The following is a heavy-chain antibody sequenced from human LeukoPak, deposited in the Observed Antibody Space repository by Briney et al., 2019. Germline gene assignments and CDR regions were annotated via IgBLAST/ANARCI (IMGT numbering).Heavy chain of an antibody. CDR2: VNPNSGGT. Sequence: GASVKVSCKASGYTFTGYYMHWVRQAPGQGLEWMGCVNPNSGGTNYAQKFQGRVTMTRDTSISTAYMELSRLRSDDTAVYYCARGSGYYDSSGSSYDYWGQGTLVTVSS. D-gene: IGHD3-22*01. J-gene: IGHJ4*02. V-gene: IGHV1-2*02. CDR1: GYTFTGYY. CDR3: ARGSGYYDSSGSSYDY.